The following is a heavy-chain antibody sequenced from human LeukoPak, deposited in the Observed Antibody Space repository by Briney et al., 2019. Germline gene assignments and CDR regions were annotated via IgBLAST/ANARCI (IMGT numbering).Heavy chain of an antibody. J-gene: IGHJ4*02. CDR3: AIQRSGPGDFCY. CDR1: GYSFTSYW. Sequence: GESLKISWKGSGYSFTSYWIGWVRPMPGKGVEWMGIIYPGDADTRYRPSFQGQVTISADKSISTAYLQWSSLRASDTAMYYCAIQRSGPGDFCYWGQGTLVTVSS. V-gene: IGHV5-51*01. D-gene: IGHD3-3*01. CDR2: IYPGDADT.